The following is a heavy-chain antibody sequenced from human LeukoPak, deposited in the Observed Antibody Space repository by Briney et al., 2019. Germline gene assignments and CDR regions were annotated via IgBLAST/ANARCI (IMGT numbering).Heavy chain of an antibody. D-gene: IGHD1-1*01. Sequence: GGSLRLSCAASGFTFRSYAMHWARQAPGKGLERVAVISYDGSNKYYADSVKGRFTISRDNSKDTLYLQMNSLRAEDTAVYYCARELEMAFDIWGQGTMVTVSS. V-gene: IGHV3-30-3*01. CDR1: GFTFRSYA. CDR3: ARELEMAFDI. J-gene: IGHJ3*02. CDR2: ISYDGSNK.